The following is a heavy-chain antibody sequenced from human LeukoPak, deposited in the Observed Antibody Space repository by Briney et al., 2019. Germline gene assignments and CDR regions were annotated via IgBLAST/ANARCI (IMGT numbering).Heavy chain of an antibody. CDR1: GFTFSSYA. J-gene: IGHJ4*02. V-gene: IGHV3-23*01. CDR2: ISGSGGST. Sequence: PGGSLRLSCAASGFTFSSYAMSWVRQAPGKGLEWVSAISGSGGSTYYADSVKGRFTISRDNSKNTLYLQMNSLRAEDTAVYYCFSGYYYGVDYWGQGTLVTVSS. CDR3: FSGYYYGVDY. D-gene: IGHD3-22*01.